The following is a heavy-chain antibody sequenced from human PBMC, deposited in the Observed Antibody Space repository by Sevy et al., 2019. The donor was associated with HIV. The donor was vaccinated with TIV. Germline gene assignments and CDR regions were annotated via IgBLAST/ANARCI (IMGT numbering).Heavy chain of an antibody. Sequence: GESLKISCTASGFTFTYAWMTWVRQAPGKGLEWVGRIKSRPDGGTTDYAAAVKGRFTISRDDSKNTLYLQMNRLKTEDTGIYYCSTDPIILLLVTDGMDVWGQGTTVTVSS. CDR2: IKSRPDGGTT. J-gene: IGHJ6*02. CDR1: GFTFTYAW. V-gene: IGHV3-15*01. D-gene: IGHD2-8*02. CDR3: STDPIILLLVTDGMDV.